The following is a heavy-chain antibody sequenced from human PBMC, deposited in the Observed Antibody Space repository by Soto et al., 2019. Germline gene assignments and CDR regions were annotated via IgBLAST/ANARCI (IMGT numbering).Heavy chain of an antibody. CDR1: GGSISSSSYY. J-gene: IGHJ4*02. Sequence: SETLSLTCTVSGGSISSSSYYWGWIRQPPGKGLEWIGSIYYSGSTYYNPSLKSRVTISVDTSKNQFSLKLSSVTAADTAVYYCARQGRRGAGGDYWGQGTLVTVSS. V-gene: IGHV4-39*01. CDR2: IYYSGST. CDR3: ARQGRRGAGGDY. D-gene: IGHD3-10*01.